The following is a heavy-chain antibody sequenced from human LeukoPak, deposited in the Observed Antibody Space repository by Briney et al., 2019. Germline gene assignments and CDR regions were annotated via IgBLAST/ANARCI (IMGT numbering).Heavy chain of an antibody. D-gene: IGHD2-15*01. Sequence: SETLSLTCAVYGGSFSGYYWSWIRQPPGKGLEWLGEINHSGSTNYNPSLKSRVTISVDTSKNQFSLKLSSVTAADTAVYYCARGGYCSGGSCYSTYGMDVWGQGTTVTVSS. CDR1: GGSFSGYY. J-gene: IGHJ6*02. CDR3: ARGGYCSGGSCYSTYGMDV. CDR2: INHSGST. V-gene: IGHV4-34*01.